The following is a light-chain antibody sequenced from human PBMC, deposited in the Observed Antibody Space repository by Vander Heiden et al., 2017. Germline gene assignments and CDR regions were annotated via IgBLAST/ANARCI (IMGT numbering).Light chain of an antibody. CDR2: WAS. CDR3: QQYYSTPPSFT. Sequence: DIVMTQSPDSLAVSLGERANIKCKSSQTILYSPNNRNYLAWYQQKPGQPPKLLIYWASTRESGVPDRFSGSGSGTDFTLTISGLQAEDVAVYYCQQYYSTPPSFTFGPGTKVEIK. V-gene: IGKV4-1*01. CDR1: QTILYSPNNRNY. J-gene: IGKJ3*01.